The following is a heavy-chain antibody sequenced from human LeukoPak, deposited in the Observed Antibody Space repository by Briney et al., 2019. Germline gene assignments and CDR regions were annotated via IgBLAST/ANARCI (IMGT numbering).Heavy chain of an antibody. D-gene: IGHD3-22*01. CDR3: ARASYDSSGYSPNYYYYMDV. CDR2: IYHSGST. J-gene: IGHJ6*03. Sequence: PSETLSLTCTVSGYSISSGYYWGWIRQPPGKGLERIGSIYHSGSTYYNPSLKSRVTISVDTSKNQFSLKLSSVTAADTAVYYCARASYDSSGYSPNYYYYMDVWGKGTTVTVSS. V-gene: IGHV4-38-2*02. CDR1: GYSISSGYY.